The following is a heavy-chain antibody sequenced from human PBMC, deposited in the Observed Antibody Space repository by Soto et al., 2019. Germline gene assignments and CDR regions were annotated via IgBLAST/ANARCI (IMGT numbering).Heavy chain of an antibody. Sequence: QVQLVESGGGLVKPGGSLRLSCAASGFTFSDYYMSWIRQAPGKGLEWVSYISSRGSTIYYADSVEVRFTVSRDNAWNSLYLPMSSLRADDTAVYYCVRCKEEWLGSKLRVTPYYYYAMDVWGQGTTVTVSS. V-gene: IGHV3-11*01. D-gene: IGHD6-19*01. CDR2: ISSRGSTI. CDR1: GFTFSDYY. CDR3: VRCKEEWLGSKLRVTPYYYYAMDV. J-gene: IGHJ6*02.